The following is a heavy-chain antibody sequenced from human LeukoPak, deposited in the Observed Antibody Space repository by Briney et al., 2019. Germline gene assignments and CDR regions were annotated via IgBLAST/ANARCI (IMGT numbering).Heavy chain of an antibody. J-gene: IGHJ4*02. CDR1: GFTFSSYA. D-gene: IGHD5-24*01. CDR2: ISGSGGST. CDR3: ANYGGRDGYNSYFDY. Sequence: GGSLRLSCAASGFTFSSYAMSWVRQAPGKGLEWASAISGSGGSTYYADSVKGRFTISRDNSKNTLYLQMNSLRAEDTAVYYCANYGGRDGYNSYFDYWGQGTLVTVSS. V-gene: IGHV3-23*01.